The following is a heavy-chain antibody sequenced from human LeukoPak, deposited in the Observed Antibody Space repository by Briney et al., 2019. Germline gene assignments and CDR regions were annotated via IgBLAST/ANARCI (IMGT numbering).Heavy chain of an antibody. D-gene: IGHD2-15*01. Sequence: GGSLRLSCVGSGFTFRNYSLNWVRQAPGKRLEWVSSISGSANSTYYADSVKGRFTISRDTAKNTLSLQMNSLRAEDTAAYFCAKGIIGSSYSGLDYWGQGTLVTVSS. CDR3: AKGIIGSSYSGLDY. V-gene: IGHV3-23*01. CDR1: GFTFRNYS. J-gene: IGHJ4*02. CDR2: ISGSANST.